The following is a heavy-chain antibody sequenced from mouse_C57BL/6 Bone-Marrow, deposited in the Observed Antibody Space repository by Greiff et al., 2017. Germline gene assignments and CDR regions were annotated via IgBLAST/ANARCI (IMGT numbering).Heavy chain of an antibody. CDR2: IYPGDGDT. J-gene: IGHJ2*01. D-gene: IGHD1-2*01. CDR1: GYAFSSSW. Sequence: QVQLQQSGPELVKPGASVKISCKASGYAFSSSWMNWVKQRPGKGLEWIGRIYPGDGDTNYNGKFKGKATLTADKSSSTAYMQLSSLTSEDSAIYFCARCRLFYGHYFDYWGQGTTLTVSS. V-gene: IGHV1-82*01. CDR3: ARCRLFYGHYFDY.